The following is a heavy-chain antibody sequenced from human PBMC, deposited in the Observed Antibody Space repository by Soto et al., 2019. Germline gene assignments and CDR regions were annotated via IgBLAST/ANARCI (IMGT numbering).Heavy chain of an antibody. CDR2: ISESGGST. V-gene: IGHV3-23*01. CDR1: GFSLSDYA. J-gene: IGHJ4*02. D-gene: IGHD6-13*01. CDR3: VKRSPYSSGWYSTIFYY. Sequence: GGSLRRSFAASGFSLSDYAVSWVRQAPGKVLEWVSVISESGGSTHYADSVRGRFTVSRDNYKKSLSLRMNSLRDEDTAVYFCVKRSPYSSGWYSTIFYYWGQG.